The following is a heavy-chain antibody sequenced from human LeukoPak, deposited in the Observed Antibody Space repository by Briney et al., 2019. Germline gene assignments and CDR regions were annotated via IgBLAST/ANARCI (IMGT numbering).Heavy chain of an antibody. V-gene: IGHV3-7*01. J-gene: IGHJ4*02. CDR1: GFTFSSYW. CDR3: ARDSSGYGYEEWY. CDR2: IKQDGSEK. Sequence: PGGSLRLSCAASGFTFSSYWMSWVRQAPGKGLEWMANIKQDGSEKYYVDSVKGRFTISRDNAKNSLYLQMNSLRTEDTAVYYCARDSSGYGYEEWYWGQGTLVTVSS. D-gene: IGHD5-18*01.